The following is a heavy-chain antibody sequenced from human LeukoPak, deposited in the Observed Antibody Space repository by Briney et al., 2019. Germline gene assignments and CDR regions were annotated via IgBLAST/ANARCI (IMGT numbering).Heavy chain of an antibody. CDR3: ARGSASNWPVDI. J-gene: IGHJ4*02. CDR2: VNPNSGGT. Sequence: ASMKVSCKASGYTFTDYYMHWVRQAPGQGLEWMGWVNPNSGGTNYAQKFQDWVTMTRDTSISTAYLDLSRLRSDDTAVYYCARGSASNWPVDIWGQGTLVTVSS. V-gene: IGHV1-2*04. CDR1: GYTFTDYY. D-gene: IGHD6-13*01.